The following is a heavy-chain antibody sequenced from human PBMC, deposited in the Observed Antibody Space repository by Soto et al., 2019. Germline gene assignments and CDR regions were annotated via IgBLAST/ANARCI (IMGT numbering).Heavy chain of an antibody. CDR2: ISSSSSYI. J-gene: IGHJ5*02. CDR3: ATITMVRGPPFDP. D-gene: IGHD3-10*01. Sequence: GGSLRLSCAASGFTFSSYSMNWVRQAPGKGLEWVSSISSSSSYIYYADSVKGRFTISRDNAKNSLYLQMNSLRAEDTAVYYCATITMVRGPPFDPWGQGTLVTVSS. V-gene: IGHV3-21*01. CDR1: GFTFSSYS.